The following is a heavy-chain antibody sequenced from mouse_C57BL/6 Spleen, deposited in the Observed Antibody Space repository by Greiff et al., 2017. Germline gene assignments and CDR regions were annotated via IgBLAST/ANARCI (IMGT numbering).Heavy chain of an antibody. Sequence: VESGGGLVKPGGSLKLSCAASGFTFSDYGMHWVRQAPEKGLEWVAYISSGSSTIYYADTVKGRFTISRDNAKNTLFLQMTSLRSEDTAMYYCARSSTVVGDYYAMDYWGQGTSVTVSS. CDR1: GFTFSDYG. CDR3: ARSSTVVGDYYAMDY. D-gene: IGHD1-1*01. J-gene: IGHJ4*01. V-gene: IGHV5-17*01. CDR2: ISSGSSTI.